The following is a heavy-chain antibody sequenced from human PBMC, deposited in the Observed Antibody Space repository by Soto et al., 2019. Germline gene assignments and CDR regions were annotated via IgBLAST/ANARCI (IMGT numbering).Heavy chain of an antibody. CDR3: ASLVEGSNFDY. V-gene: IGHV3-30-3*01. CDR2: ISYDGSNK. D-gene: IGHD2-8*02. J-gene: IGHJ4*02. CDR1: GFTFSSYA. Sequence: QVQLVESGGGVVQPGRSLRLSCAASGFTFSSYAMHWVRQAPGKGLEWVAVISYDGSNKYYADSVKGRFTISRDNSKNTLYLEMNSLRAEDTAVYYCASLVEGSNFDYWGQGTLVTVSS.